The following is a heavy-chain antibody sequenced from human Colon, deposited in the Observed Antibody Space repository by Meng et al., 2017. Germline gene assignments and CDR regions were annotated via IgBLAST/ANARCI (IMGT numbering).Heavy chain of an antibody. J-gene: IGHJ4*02. CDR1: GGSVSSGSYY. V-gene: IGHV4-61*01. CDR3: ARGPLDY. Sequence: QVRLQESGPGLVRPSETLSLTCTVSGGSVSSGSYYWSWIRQPPGKGLEWIGYIYYTGSTNYNPSLKSRVTISVDTSKNQFSLKLSSVTAADTAVYYCARGPLDYWGQGTLVTFSS. CDR2: IYYTGST.